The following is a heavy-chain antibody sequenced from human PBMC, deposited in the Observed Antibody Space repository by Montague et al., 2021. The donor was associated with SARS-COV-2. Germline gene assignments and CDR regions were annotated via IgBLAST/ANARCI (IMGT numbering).Heavy chain of an antibody. Sequence: SETLSLTCTVSGVSVTDYYWSWIRQPPGKRLEWVGEVFYNNGTNFNPSLKSRVAISVDTSKNQFSLRLTSVIAADTAFYYCVRHPHDDGLNGPPDFWDQGTLVTVSS. CDR2: VFYNNGT. V-gene: IGHV4-59*08. D-gene: IGHD3-9*01. CDR1: GVSVTDYY. CDR3: VRHPHDDGLNGPPDF. J-gene: IGHJ4*02.